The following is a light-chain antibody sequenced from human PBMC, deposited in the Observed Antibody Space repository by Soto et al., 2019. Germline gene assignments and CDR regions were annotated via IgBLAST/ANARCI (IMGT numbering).Light chain of an antibody. J-gene: IGKJ5*01. V-gene: IGKV1-9*01. CDR3: QQLNSYPWT. Sequence: DIQLTQSPSFLSASIGDRVTLTCRASQGISSYLAWYQQKPGKVPKLLIYAASTLQSGVPSRFSGSGSGTEFTLTISSLQPEDFATYYCQQLNSYPWTFGQGTRLEIK. CDR2: AAS. CDR1: QGISSY.